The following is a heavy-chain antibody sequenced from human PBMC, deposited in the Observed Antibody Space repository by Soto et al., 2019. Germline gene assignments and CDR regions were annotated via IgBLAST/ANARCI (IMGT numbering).Heavy chain of an antibody. J-gene: IGHJ4*02. D-gene: IGHD6-19*01. V-gene: IGHV3-11*01. CDR2: ISSSGRAI. Sequence: QLQLLESGGDLVKPGGSLRLSCAASGFTVSGNDLSWIRQAPGKGLEWVSSISSSGRAIYYADSVKGRFTISRDNAKDTLSLQMSSLRAEDTAIYYCASHHTSGWLYFDSWGQGTRVTVSS. CDR3: ASHHTSGWLYFDS. CDR1: GFTVSGND.